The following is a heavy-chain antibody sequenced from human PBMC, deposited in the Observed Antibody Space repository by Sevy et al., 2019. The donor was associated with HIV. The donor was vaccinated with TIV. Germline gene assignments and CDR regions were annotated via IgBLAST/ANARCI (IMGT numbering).Heavy chain of an antibody. CDR3: VRETTMLPRGAFDC. CDR1: GFTFSSYP. Sequence: GGSLRLSCAASGFTFSSYPMHWVRQAPGKGLEWVSFISFDGTDKYYADSVKGRFTITRDNSKNTLFLQMNSLRAEDTAFYYCVRETTMLPRGAFDCWGQGTMVTVSS. J-gene: IGHJ3*01. D-gene: IGHD3-10*01. CDR2: ISFDGTDK. V-gene: IGHV3-30-3*01.